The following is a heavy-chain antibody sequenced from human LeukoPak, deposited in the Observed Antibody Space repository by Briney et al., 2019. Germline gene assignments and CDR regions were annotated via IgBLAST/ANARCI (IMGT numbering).Heavy chain of an antibody. V-gene: IGHV4-30-2*01. Sequence: SETLSPTCTVSGGSISSGGYYWSWIRQPPGKGLEGIGYIYHSGSTYYNPSLKSRVTISVDRSENQFSLKLSSVTAADTAVYYCARGYCSSTSCYPCDYWGQGTLVTVSS. J-gene: IGHJ4*02. D-gene: IGHD2-2*01. CDR3: ARGYCSSTSCYPCDY. CDR1: GGSISSGGYY. CDR2: IYHSGST.